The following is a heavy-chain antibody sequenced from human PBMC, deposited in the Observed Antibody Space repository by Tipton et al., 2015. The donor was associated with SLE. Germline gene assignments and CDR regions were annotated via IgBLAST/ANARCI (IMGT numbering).Heavy chain of an antibody. Sequence: SLRLSCAASGFTFDDYTMHWVRQAPGKGLEWVSLISWDGGSTYYADSVKGRFTISRDNSKNSLYLQMNSLRTEDTALYYCAKDYGSGSYFAFDIWGQGTMATVSS. V-gene: IGHV3-43*01. CDR1: GFTFDDYT. CDR2: ISWDGGST. D-gene: IGHD3-10*01. CDR3: AKDYGSGSYFAFDI. J-gene: IGHJ3*02.